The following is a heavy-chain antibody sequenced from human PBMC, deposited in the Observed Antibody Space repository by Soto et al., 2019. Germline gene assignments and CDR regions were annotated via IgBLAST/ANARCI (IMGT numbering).Heavy chain of an antibody. D-gene: IGHD2-15*01. CDR3: AKDHYPYCSGGSCYSGRGDAFDI. V-gene: IGHV3-23*01. J-gene: IGHJ3*02. CDR1: GFTFNTYG. CDR2: ISGSGGTT. Sequence: GGSLRLSCAASGFTFNTYGMSWVRQAPGKGLEWVSVISGSGGTTYYADSVKGRFTISGDKSKNTLYLPMNILRAEDTAVYYCAKDHYPYCSGGSCYSGRGDAFDIWGQGTMVTVSS.